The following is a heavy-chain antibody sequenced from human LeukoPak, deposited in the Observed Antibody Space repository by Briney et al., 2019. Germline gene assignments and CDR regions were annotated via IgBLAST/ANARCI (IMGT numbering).Heavy chain of an antibody. CDR1: GFTLSSYW. CDR3: ARDLFSGSYQEDF. CDR2: IKYDGSGK. D-gene: IGHD1-26*01. J-gene: IGHJ4*02. V-gene: IGHV3-7*01. Sequence: PGGSLRLSXAASGFTLSSYWMSWVRQAPGKGLEWVANIKYDGSGKYYADSVKGRFTISRDDAKNSLYLEMNRLRVEDTAVYYCARDLFSGSYQEDFWGQGTLVTVSS.